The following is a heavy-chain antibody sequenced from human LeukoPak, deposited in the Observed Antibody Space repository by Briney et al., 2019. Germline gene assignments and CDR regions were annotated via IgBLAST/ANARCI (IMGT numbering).Heavy chain of an antibody. CDR1: GYTFTSYD. CDR3: ARDGMVRGVISDY. J-gene: IGHJ4*02. D-gene: IGHD3-10*01. CDR2: MNPNSGNT. V-gene: IGHV1-8*01. Sequence: ASVKVSCKASGYTFTSYDINWVRQATGQGLEWMGWMNPNSGNTGYAQKFQGRVTMTRNTSISTAYMELCSLRSEDTAVYYCARDGMVRGVISDYWGQGTLVTVSS.